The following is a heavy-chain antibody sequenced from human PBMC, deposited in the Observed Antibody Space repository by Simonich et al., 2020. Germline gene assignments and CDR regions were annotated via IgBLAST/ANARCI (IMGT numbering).Heavy chain of an antibody. V-gene: IGHV1-18*01. J-gene: IGHJ4*02. CDR2: ISAYNGNT. CDR1: GYTFTSYG. CDR3: ARGGWRLWFGESNDY. Sequence: QVQLVQSGAEVKKPGASVKVSCKASGYTFTSYGISWVRQAPGQGLEWLGGISAYNGNTNYAQKLQGRVTMTTDTSTSTAYMELRSLRSDDTAVDYCARGGWRLWFGESNDYWGQGTLVTVSS. D-gene: IGHD3-10*01.